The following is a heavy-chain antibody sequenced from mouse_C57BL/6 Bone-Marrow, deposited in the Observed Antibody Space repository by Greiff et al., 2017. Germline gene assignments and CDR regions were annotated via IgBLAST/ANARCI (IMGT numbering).Heavy chain of an antibody. V-gene: IGHV1-53*01. CDR2: INPSNGGT. CDR3: AGGNHFFYAMDY. D-gene: IGHD2-1*01. Sequence: QVHVKQPGTELVKPGASVKLSCKASGYTFTSYWMHWVKQRPGQGLEWIGNINPSNGGTNYNEKFKSKATLTVDKSSSTAYMQLSSLTSEDSAVYYCAGGNHFFYAMDYWGQGTSVTVSS. CDR1: GYTFTSYW. J-gene: IGHJ4*01.